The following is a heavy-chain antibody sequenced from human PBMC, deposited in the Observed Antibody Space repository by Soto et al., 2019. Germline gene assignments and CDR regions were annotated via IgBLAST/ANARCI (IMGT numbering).Heavy chain of an antibody. V-gene: IGHV4-34*01. CDR3: ARDFYDSSGYLDAFDI. J-gene: IGHJ3*02. CDR2: INHSGST. D-gene: IGHD3-22*01. CDR1: GGSFSGYY. Sequence: SETLSLTCAVYGGSFSGYYWSWIRQPPGKGLEWIGEINHSGSTNYNPSLKSRVTISVDTSKSQFSLKLSSVTAADTAMYYCARDFYDSSGYLDAFDIWGQGTMVTVS.